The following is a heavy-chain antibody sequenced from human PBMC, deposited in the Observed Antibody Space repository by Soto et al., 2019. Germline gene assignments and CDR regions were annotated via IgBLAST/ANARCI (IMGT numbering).Heavy chain of an antibody. CDR3: TRLLSIMVRGFDP. V-gene: IGHV3-73*01. Sequence: GGSLRLSCAASGSNFSDSAMHWVRQTSGKGLEWVGRIRSKANNYATAYAASVKGRFTIPRDDSKSTAYLQMNSLKSEDTAVYYCTRLLSIMVRGFDPWGQGTLVTVSS. CDR2: IRSKANNYAT. D-gene: IGHD3-10*01. J-gene: IGHJ5*02. CDR1: GSNFSDSA.